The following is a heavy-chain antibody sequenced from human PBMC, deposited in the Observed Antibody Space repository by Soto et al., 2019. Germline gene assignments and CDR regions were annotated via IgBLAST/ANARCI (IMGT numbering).Heavy chain of an antibody. CDR2: ISGSGGST. CDR3: AKPLGGYYYYGMDV. CDR1: GFTFSSYA. J-gene: IGHJ6*02. Sequence: PGGSLRLSCEACGFTFSSYAMSWVRQAPGKGLEWVSAISGSGGSTYYADSVKGRFTISRDNSKNTLYLQMNSLRAEDTAVYYCAKPLGGYYYYGMDVWGQGTTVTVSS. V-gene: IGHV3-23*01.